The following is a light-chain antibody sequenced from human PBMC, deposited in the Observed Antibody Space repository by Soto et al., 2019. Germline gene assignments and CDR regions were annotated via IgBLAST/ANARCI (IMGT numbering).Light chain of an antibody. CDR2: DVA. Sequence: QSALTQPASVSGSPGQSITISCTGTSSDVGSYNLVSWYQHHPGKAPKLMIYDVAKRPSGVSDRFSGSKSGNTASLTISGLQAEDEADYYCCSYAATTTYYVFGTGTKVTVL. V-gene: IGLV2-23*02. CDR1: SSDVGSYNL. J-gene: IGLJ1*01. CDR3: CSYAATTTYYV.